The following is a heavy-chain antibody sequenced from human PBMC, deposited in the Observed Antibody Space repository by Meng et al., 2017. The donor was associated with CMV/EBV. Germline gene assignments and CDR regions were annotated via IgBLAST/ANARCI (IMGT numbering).Heavy chain of an antibody. CDR1: GFTFSSYA. V-gene: IGHV3-23*01. CDR2: ISGSGGST. D-gene: IGHD2-15*01. Sequence: GESLKISCAASGFTFSSYAMSWVRQAPGKGLEWVSAISGSGGSTYYADSVKGRFTISRDNSKNTLYLQMNSLRAEDTAVYYCVKAQYSQYCSGGSCYRVRSYYYYYGMDVWGQGTTVTVSS. J-gene: IGHJ6*02. CDR3: VKAQYSQYCSGGSCYRVRSYYYYYGMDV.